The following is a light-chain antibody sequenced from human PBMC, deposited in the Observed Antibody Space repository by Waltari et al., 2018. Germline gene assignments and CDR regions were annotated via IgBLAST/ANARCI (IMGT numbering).Light chain of an antibody. CDR3: CSYAGSSTLV. CDR1: SSNVGGYNY. Sequence: QSALTHPASVSGSPGQSITISCTGTSSNVGGYNYVSCSQQHPVKAPKLMIYDVGKRPSGVSNRFSGSKSGNTASLTISGLQAEDEADYYCCSYAGSSTLVFGGGTKLTVL. J-gene: IGLJ2*01. V-gene: IGLV2-23*02. CDR2: DVG.